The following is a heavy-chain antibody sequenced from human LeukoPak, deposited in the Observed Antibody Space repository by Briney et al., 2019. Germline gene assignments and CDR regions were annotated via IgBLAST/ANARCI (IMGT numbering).Heavy chain of an antibody. CDR3: ARNTPYGGTFDY. J-gene: IGHJ4*02. CDR2: IYYSGST. CDR1: GGSISSSSYY. Sequence: SETLSLTCTVSGGSISSSSYYWGWIRQPPGKGLEWIGSIYYSGSTYYNPSLKSRVTISVDTSKNQFSLKLSSVTAADTAVYYCARNTPYGGTFDYWGQGTLVTVSS. V-gene: IGHV4-39*07. D-gene: IGHD4-23*01.